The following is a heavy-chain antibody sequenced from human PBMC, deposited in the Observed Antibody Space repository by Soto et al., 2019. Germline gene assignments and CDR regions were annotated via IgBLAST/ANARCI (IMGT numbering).Heavy chain of an antibody. Sequence: PGGSLRLSCAASGFTFSSYSMNWVRQAPGKGLEWVSYISSSSSTIYYADSVKGRFTISRDNAKNSLYLQMNSLRAEDTAEYYRGRLPPGPFLGYCSGRQDFFEFLGQGTLVTVSS. CDR2: ISSSSSTI. V-gene: IGHV3-48*01. CDR1: GFTFSSYS. D-gene: IGHD3-10*01. J-gene: IGHJ4*02. CDR3: GRLPPGPFLGYCSGRQDFFEF.